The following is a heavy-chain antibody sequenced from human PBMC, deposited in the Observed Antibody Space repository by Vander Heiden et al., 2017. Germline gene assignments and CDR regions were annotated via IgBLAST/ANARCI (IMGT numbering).Heavy chain of an antibody. CDR3: ARVPQGGMDV. J-gene: IGHJ6*02. Sequence: QVQLVQSGAEVKKPGASVKVSCKAPGYTFTGYYMHWVRQAPGHGLEWMGWINPNSGGTKYAQKFQGRVTMTRDTSISTAYMELTRLRSDDTAVYYCARVPQGGMDVWGQGTTVTVSS. V-gene: IGHV1-2*02. CDR2: INPNSGGT. CDR1: GYTFTGYY.